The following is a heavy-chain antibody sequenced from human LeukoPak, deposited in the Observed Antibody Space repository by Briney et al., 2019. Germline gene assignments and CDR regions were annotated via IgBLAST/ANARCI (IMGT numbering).Heavy chain of an antibody. CDR2: IYYSGST. Sequence: SETLSLTCTVSGGSISSSSYYWGWIRQPPGKGLEWIGSIYYSGSTYYNPSLKSRVTISVDTSKNQFSLKLSSVTAAGTAVYYCARKAAYSSSPGWFDPWGQGTLVTVSS. CDR3: ARKAAYSSSPGWFDP. J-gene: IGHJ5*02. D-gene: IGHD6-6*01. V-gene: IGHV4-39*01. CDR1: GGSISSSSYY.